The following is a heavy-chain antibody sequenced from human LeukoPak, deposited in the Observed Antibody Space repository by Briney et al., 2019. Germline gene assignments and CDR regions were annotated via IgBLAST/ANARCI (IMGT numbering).Heavy chain of an antibody. V-gene: IGHV3-72*01. D-gene: IGHD2-2*01. Sequence: PGGSLRLSCSASAFRSSEHYMDWGRQAPRKSLEWLCRSTDKRNSYTTEYAASVKCRFTISRDDSENALYLQMNSLKTEDTGVYYCARAGTVTTGYQYAMDVWGQGTTVTVSS. J-gene: IGHJ6*02. CDR1: AFRSSEHY. CDR2: STDKRNSYTT. CDR3: ARAGTVTTGYQYAMDV.